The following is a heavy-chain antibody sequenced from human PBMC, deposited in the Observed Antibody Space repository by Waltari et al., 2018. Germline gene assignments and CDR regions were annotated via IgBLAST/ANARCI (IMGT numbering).Heavy chain of an antibody. D-gene: IGHD3-10*01. CDR2: IIPIFGTA. Sequence: QVQLVQSGAEVKKPVSSVKVSCKASGGTFSSYAISWVRQAPGQGLEWMGGIIPIFGTANYAQKFQGRVTITTDESTSTAYMELSSLRSEDTAVYYCARAYGSGSYYNVDDAFDIWGQGTMVTVSS. CDR3: ARAYGSGSYYNVDDAFDI. J-gene: IGHJ3*02. CDR1: GGTFSSYA. V-gene: IGHV1-69*05.